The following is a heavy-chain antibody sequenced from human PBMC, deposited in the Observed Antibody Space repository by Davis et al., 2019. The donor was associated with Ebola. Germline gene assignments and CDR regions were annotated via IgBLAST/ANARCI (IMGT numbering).Heavy chain of an antibody. V-gene: IGHV3-64*02. CDR1: GFTFSSYA. D-gene: IGHD2-21*01. CDR2: ISSNGGST. J-gene: IGHJ6*02. Sequence: PGGSLRLSCAASGFTFSSYAMHWVRQAPGKGLEYVSAISSNGGSTYYADSVKGRFTISRDNSKNTLYLQMGSLRAEDTAVYYCARVVPLSYYGMDVWGQGTTVTVSS. CDR3: ARVVPLSYYGMDV.